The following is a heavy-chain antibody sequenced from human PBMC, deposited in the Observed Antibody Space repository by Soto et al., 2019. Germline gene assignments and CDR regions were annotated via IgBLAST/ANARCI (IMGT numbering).Heavy chain of an antibody. J-gene: IGHJ6*02. CDR1: GGSISSGGYY. CDR2: IYYSGST. CDR3: ARDPTMVRGGHYGMDV. Sequence: QVQLQESGPGLVKPSQTLSLTCTVSGGSISSGGYYWSWIRQHPGKGLEWIGYIYYSGSTYYNPPLKSRVTISVDTAKNQVSLKLSSVTAADTAVYYCARDPTMVRGGHYGMDVWGQGTTVTVSS. V-gene: IGHV4-31*03. D-gene: IGHD3-10*01.